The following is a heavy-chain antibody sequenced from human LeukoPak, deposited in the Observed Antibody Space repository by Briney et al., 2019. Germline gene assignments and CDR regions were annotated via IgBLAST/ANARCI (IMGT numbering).Heavy chain of an antibody. J-gene: IGHJ4*02. Sequence: GGSLRLSCAASGFTFDDYAMHWVRHAPGKGVEGVSGISWNSGSIVYADSVKGPFTISSDNAKNSLYLQMNSLRAEDTALYYCAKVSYDFWSSDYWGQGTLVTVSS. V-gene: IGHV3-9*01. D-gene: IGHD3-3*01. CDR1: GFTFDDYA. CDR2: ISWNSGSI. CDR3: AKVSYDFWSSDY.